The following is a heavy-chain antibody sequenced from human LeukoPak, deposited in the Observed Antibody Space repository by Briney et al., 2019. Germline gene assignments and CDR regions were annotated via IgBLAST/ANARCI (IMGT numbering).Heavy chain of an antibody. CDR1: GYTFTSYD. D-gene: IGHD6-19*01. Sequence: ASVKVSCKASGYTFTSYDINWVGQATGQGVEWMGWMNPNSGNTGYAQKFQGRVTMTRNTSISTAYMELSRLRSDDTAVYYCARDTVAGTEASDYWDQGTLVTVSS. CDR2: MNPNSGNT. CDR3: ARDTVAGTEASDY. J-gene: IGHJ4*02. V-gene: IGHV1-8*01.